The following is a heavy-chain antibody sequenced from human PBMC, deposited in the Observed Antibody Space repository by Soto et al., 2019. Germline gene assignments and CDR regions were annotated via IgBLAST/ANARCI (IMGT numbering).Heavy chain of an antibody. CDR2: ISSSSSYI. CDR3: ARRHGPAAFDI. Sequence: EVQLVESGGGLVKPGGSLRLSCAASGLTFSSYSMNWVRQAPGKGLEWVSSISSSSSYIYYADSVKGRFTNSRDNAKDSLYLQMNRLRVEDTAVYYCARRHGPAAFDILGQGTMVTVSS. CDR1: GLTFSSYS. V-gene: IGHV3-21*01. J-gene: IGHJ3*02.